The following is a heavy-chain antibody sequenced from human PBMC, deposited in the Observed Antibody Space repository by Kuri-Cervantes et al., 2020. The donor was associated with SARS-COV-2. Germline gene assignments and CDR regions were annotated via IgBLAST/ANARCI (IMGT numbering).Heavy chain of an antibody. V-gene: IGHV3-23*01. J-gene: IGHJ5*02. CDR2: IRSGGAST. CDR3: ARDRGAFGGWFDP. D-gene: IGHD3-16*01. CDR1: GFAFSSHA. Sequence: GGSLRLSCAASGFAFSSHAMSWVRQTPEKGLEWVSAIRSGGASTSYADFVMGRFSISRDDSKNTLYLQMNGLRVEDTAVYFCARDRGAFGGWFDPWGQGTLVTVSS.